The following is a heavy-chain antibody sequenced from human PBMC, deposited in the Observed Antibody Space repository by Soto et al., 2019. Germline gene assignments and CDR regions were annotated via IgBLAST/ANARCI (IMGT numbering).Heavy chain of an antibody. CDR3: AKDGGSSWSDYYYYYVMDV. J-gene: IGHJ6*02. D-gene: IGHD6-13*01. CDR2: ISAYNGNT. Sequence: ASVKVSCKASGYTFTSYGISWVRQAPGQGLDWMGWISAYNGNTNYAQKLQGRVTMTTDTSTSTAYMELRSLRSDDTAVYYCAKDGGSSWSDYYYYYVMDVWGQGSSVTVSS. CDR1: GYTFTSYG. V-gene: IGHV1-18*01.